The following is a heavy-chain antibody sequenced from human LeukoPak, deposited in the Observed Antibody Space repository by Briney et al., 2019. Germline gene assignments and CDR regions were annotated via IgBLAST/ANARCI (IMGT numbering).Heavy chain of an antibody. CDR3: ARRRGYSYGYADH. D-gene: IGHD5-18*01. CDR1: GFTCTCSA. V-gene: IGHV1-58*01. J-gene: IGHJ4*02. Sequence: SVKASFNASGFTCTCSAVQWVRQHRGQRLECIGWIVVGIGNTDEAQKFQERVTSPMDMSTSTAYMELSRLRSEDTAVYYCARRRGYSYGYADHWGQGTLVTVSS. CDR2: IVVGIGNT.